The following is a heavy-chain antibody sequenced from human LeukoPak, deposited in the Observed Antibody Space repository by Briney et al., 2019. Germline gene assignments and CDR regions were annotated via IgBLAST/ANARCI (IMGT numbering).Heavy chain of an antibody. V-gene: IGHV6-1*01. J-gene: IGHJ5*02. CDR1: GDSVSSNSAA. CDR3: ARGRLEQQLENWFDP. Sequence: SQTLSLTCAVSGDSVSSNSAAWNWIRQSPSRGLEWLGRTYYRSKWYNDYAVSVKSRITINPDTSKNQFSLQLNSVTPEDTAVYYCARGRLEQQLENWFDPWGQGTLVTVSS. CDR2: TYYRSKWYN. D-gene: IGHD6-13*01.